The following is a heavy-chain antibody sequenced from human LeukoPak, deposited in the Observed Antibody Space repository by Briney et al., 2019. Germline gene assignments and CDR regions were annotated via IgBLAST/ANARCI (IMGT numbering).Heavy chain of an antibody. V-gene: IGHV4-31*11. Sequence: SETLSLTCAVSGGSISRGGYSWRWIRQPPGKGLEWFGYIYYSGSTYYNPSLKSRVTISVDTSKNQFSLKLSSVTAADTAVYYCARDAGGFDYWGQGTLVTVSS. CDR2: IYYSGST. CDR3: ARDAGGFDY. D-gene: IGHD3-10*01. CDR1: GGSISRGGYS. J-gene: IGHJ4*02.